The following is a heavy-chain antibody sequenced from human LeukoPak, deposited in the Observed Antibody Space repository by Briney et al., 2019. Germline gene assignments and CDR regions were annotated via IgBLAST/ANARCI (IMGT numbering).Heavy chain of an antibody. Sequence: GGSLRLSCAASGFTFSSYGMHWVHQAPGKGLEWVAVIWYDGSNKYYADSVKGRLTISRDNSKNTLYLQMNSLRAEDTAVYYCAKDVHSGYSTYYFDYWGQGTLVTVSS. D-gene: IGHD3-22*01. V-gene: IGHV3-33*06. J-gene: IGHJ4*02. CDR2: IWYDGSNK. CDR3: AKDVHSGYSTYYFDY. CDR1: GFTFSSYG.